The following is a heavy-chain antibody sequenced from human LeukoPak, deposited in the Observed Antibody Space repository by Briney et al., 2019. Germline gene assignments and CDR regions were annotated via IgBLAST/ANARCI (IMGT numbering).Heavy chain of an antibody. Sequence: GGSLRLSCAASGFTFSSYWMSWLRQAPGKGLEWVAFIRYDGTNKWYADSVKGRFTISRDNSKNMLYLQMNSLRAEDTAVYHCAKDRDYGDYPSAYYYYMDVWGKGTTVTVSS. D-gene: IGHD4-17*01. CDR2: IRYDGTNK. CDR1: GFTFSSYW. J-gene: IGHJ6*03. V-gene: IGHV3-30*02. CDR3: AKDRDYGDYPSAYYYYMDV.